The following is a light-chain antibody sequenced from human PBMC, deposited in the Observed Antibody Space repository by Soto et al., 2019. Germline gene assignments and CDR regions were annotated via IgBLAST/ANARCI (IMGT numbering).Light chain of an antibody. CDR2: DVS. CDR3: SSYTRSSVVV. J-gene: IGLJ2*01. V-gene: IGLV2-14*01. CDR1: SSDVGGYNY. Sequence: QSALTQPASVSGSPGQSITISCTGTSSDVGGYNYVSWYQQHPGKAPKLMIYDVSNRPSGVSNRFSGSKSGNTASLTISGIPGDGEDDYCCSSYTRSSVVVFGGGTKLTVL.